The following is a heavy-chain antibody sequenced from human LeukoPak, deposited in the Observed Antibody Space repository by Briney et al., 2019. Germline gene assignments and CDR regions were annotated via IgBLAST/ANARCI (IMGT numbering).Heavy chain of an antibody. CDR1: GFTFDDYA. CDR2: ISWNSGSI. V-gene: IGHV3-9*01. J-gene: IGHJ5*02. Sequence: GRSLRLSCAASGFTFDDYAMHWVRQAPGKGLEWVSGISWNSGSIGYADSVKGRFTISRDNAKNSLYLQMNSLRAEDTALYYCAKDTYCSGGSCYSAELDTWGQGTLVTVSS. D-gene: IGHD2-15*01. CDR3: AKDTYCSGGSCYSAELDT.